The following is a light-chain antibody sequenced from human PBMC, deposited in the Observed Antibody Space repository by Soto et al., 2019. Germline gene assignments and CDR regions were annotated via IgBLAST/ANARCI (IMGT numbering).Light chain of an antibody. J-gene: IGKJ1*01. Sequence: EVVMRQSPATLSVSPGETATLSCRASQSVSNKLAWYQQRPGQAPSLLIYAADTRATGIPDRFSGSGSGREFTLTISSLQSEDFAVYYCQQYNNWPPWTFGQGTKVEVK. CDR3: QQYNNWPPWT. V-gene: IGKV3-15*01. CDR1: QSVSNK. CDR2: AAD.